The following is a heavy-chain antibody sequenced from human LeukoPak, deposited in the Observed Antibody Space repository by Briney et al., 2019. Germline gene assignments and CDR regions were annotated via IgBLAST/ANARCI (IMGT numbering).Heavy chain of an antibody. CDR3: ARRYCSGGTCYYFDY. J-gene: IGHJ4*02. D-gene: IGHD2-15*01. V-gene: IGHV5-51*01. Sequence: GESLKISCEASGYSFSSHGIVWVRQMPGKGLEWMGIINPADSVTIYSPSFQGQFTISADKSITTAYLQWSSLKASDTAMYYCARRYCSGGTCYYFDYWGQGALVTVSS. CDR1: GYSFSSHG. CDR2: INPADSVT.